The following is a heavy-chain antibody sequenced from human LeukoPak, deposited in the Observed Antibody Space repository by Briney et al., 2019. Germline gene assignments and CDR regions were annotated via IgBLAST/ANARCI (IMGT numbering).Heavy chain of an antibody. D-gene: IGHD6-13*01. CDR2: IYYSGST. Sequence: SETLSLTCTVSGGSISSSSYYWGWIRQPPGKGLEWIGSIYYSGSTYYNPSLKSRFTISVDTSKNQFSLKLSSVTAADTAVYYCARLRAAALDYWGQGTLVTVSS. J-gene: IGHJ4*02. CDR3: ARLRAAALDY. CDR1: GGSISSSSYY. V-gene: IGHV4-39*01.